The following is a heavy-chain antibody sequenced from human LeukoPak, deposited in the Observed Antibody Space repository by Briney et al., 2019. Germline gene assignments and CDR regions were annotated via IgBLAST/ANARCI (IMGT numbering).Heavy chain of an antibody. Sequence: SETLSLTCTVSGDSISSGDHYWVWIRPSPGKGLEWVGSVSRSGNTYYKSSLKSRVTPSLDTPKNDFSLILTSLTPPHTAEYYCARHLYYSASAFWYIDLWGRGTLVIVSP. CDR3: ARHLYYSASAFWYIDL. D-gene: IGHD3-10*01. CDR2: VSRSGNT. J-gene: IGHJ2*01. CDR1: GDSISSGDHY. V-gene: IGHV4-39*01.